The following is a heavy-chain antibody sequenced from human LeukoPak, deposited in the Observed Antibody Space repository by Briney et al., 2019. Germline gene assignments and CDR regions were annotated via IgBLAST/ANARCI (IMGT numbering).Heavy chain of an antibody. CDR2: ISTSGNTI. J-gene: IGHJ4*02. CDR3: ARDGPADSFDY. Sequence: GGSLRLSCAASGFSFSSYEMHWVCQAPGKGLEWVSFISTSGNTIYYADSVKGRFTISRDSARNSLYLQMNSLRAEDTAVYYCARDGPADSFDYWGQGTLVTVSS. V-gene: IGHV3-48*03. CDR1: GFSFSSYE.